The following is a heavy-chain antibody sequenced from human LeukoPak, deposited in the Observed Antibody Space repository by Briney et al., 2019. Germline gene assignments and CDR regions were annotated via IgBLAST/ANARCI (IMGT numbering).Heavy chain of an antibody. D-gene: IGHD2-2*01. CDR2: ISGSGGAP. J-gene: IGHJ4*02. CDR1: GFLFSSYA. CDR3: AKGRPCSSTSCYGSYFDY. V-gene: IGHV3-23*01. Sequence: GGSLRLSCAASGFLFSSYAMSWVRQAPGKGLEWVSAISGSGGAPYYADSVRGRFTISRDNSKNTLYLQMNNLRAEDTAVYYCAKGRPCSSTSCYGSYFDYWGQGTLVTVSS.